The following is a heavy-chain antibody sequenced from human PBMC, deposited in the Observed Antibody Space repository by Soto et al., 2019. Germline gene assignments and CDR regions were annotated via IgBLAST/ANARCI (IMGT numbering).Heavy chain of an antibody. CDR2: IFFTGST. V-gene: IGHV4-59*01. J-gene: IGHJ4*02. D-gene: IGHD6-19*01. Sequence: QVQLQESGPGLVKPSETLSLTCTVSGGSINNYYWSWIRQPPGQGLEWIGYIFFTGSTDYNPSLKSRVTISVDTSKNQFSLRLSSVTAADTAVYYCARVDSGWRHFWGQGILVTVSS. CDR1: GGSINNYY. CDR3: ARVDSGWRHF.